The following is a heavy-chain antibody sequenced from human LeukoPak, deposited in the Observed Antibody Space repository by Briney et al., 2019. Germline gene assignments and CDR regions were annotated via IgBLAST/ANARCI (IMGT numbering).Heavy chain of an antibody. D-gene: IGHD3-10*01. CDR3: ASDFGTRDAFDI. J-gene: IGHJ3*02. Sequence: SETLSLTCTVSGGSISRSGYYWGWTRQPPGKGLEWIGSIYYSGSTYYNPSLKSRVTISVDTSKNQFSLKLSSVTAADTAVYYCASDFGTRDAFDIWGQGTMVAVSS. V-gene: IGHV4-39*01. CDR1: GGSISRSGYY. CDR2: IYYSGST.